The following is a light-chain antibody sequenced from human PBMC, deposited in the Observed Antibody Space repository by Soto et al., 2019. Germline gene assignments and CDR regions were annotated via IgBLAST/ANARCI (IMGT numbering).Light chain of an antibody. CDR2: HAS. CDR1: QTINRDF. J-gene: IGKJ4*01. CDR3: QQYASSPLT. Sequence: EIVLTQSPGTLSLSPGERATLSCRASQTINRDFLAWYQQKPGQAPRLLIYHASNRATGIPDRFSGSGSGTDFTLTISRLEPEDFENFYCQQYASSPLTFGGGTKVEIK. V-gene: IGKV3-20*01.